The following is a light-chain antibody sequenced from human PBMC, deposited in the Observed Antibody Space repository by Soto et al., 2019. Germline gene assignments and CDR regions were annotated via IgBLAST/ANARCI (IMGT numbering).Light chain of an antibody. CDR1: PSVSSSN. CDR3: QQYHNWPGT. V-gene: IGKV3-15*01. CDR2: GAS. Sequence: EVVMTQSPATLSVSPGEGATLSCRASPSVSSSNLAWYQQKPGQAPRLLIYGASTRATGIPARFSGSGSGTEFTLTISSLQSEDFAVYYCQQYHNWPGTFGQGTKVEIK. J-gene: IGKJ1*01.